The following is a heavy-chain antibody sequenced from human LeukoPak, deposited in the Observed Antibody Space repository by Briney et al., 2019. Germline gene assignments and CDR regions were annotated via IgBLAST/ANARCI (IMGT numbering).Heavy chain of an antibody. CDR3: AREARDYSYYYDSSGYYRNWFDP. Sequence: SETLSLTCAVYGGSFSGYYWSWIRQPPGKGLEWIGEINHSGSTIHNPSLRSRVTISVDTSKNQFSLKLSSVTAADTAVYYCAREARDYSYYYDSSGYYRNWFDPWGQGTLVTVSS. CDR1: GGSFSGYY. J-gene: IGHJ5*02. V-gene: IGHV4-34*01. CDR2: INHSGST. D-gene: IGHD3-22*01.